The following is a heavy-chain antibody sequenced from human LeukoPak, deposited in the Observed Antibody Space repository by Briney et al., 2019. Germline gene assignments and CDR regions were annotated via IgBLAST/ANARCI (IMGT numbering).Heavy chain of an antibody. V-gene: IGHV3-23*01. Sequence: GGSLRLSCAVSGFTFSNYAMSWVRQAPGKGLEWVSAISGSGGTIYYGDSVKGRFTISRDNSKNTLYLQMNSLRAEDTAVYYCAKGGGYYGSGTYYKNNWFDPWGQGTLVIVSS. CDR3: AKGGGYYGSGTYYKNNWFDP. J-gene: IGHJ5*02. CDR2: ISGSGGTI. D-gene: IGHD3-10*01. CDR1: GFTFSNYA.